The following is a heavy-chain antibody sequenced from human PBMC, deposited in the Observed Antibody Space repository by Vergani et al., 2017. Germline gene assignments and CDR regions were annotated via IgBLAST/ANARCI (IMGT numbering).Heavy chain of an antibody. J-gene: IGHJ4*02. CDR1: GFTFSSYS. CDR2: ISSSSSYI. D-gene: IGHD6-13*01. Sequence: EVQLVESGGGLVKPGGSLRLSCAASGFTFSSYSMNWVRQAPGKGLEWVSSISSSSSYIYYADSVKGRLTISRYNAKNSLYLQMNSLRAEDTAVYYCAREGLLGSSSWSGPFDYWGQGTLVTVSS. CDR3: AREGLLGSSSWSGPFDY. V-gene: IGHV3-21*01.